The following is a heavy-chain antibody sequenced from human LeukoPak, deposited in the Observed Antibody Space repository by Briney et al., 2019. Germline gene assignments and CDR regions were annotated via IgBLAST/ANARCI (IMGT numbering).Heavy chain of an antibody. D-gene: IGHD1-1*01. J-gene: IGHJ4*02. CDR3: AKTCNWNYFDY. V-gene: IGHV3-23*01. CDR1: GFTFSNYG. Sequence: GGSLRLSCAASGFTFSNYGMSWVRHAPGKGLEWGSTISAGGDTYYANSVGGRFTISRGISKNTLYLQMNSLRAEDTAVYYCAKTCNWNYFDYWGQGTLVTVSS. CDR2: ISAGGDT.